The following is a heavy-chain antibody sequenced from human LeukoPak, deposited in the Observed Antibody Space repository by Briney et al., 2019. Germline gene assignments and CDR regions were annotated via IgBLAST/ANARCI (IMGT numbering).Heavy chain of an antibody. CDR2: IKEDGSVK. Sequence: PGGSLRLSCADSGFTFSRHWMDWVHQAPGKGLEWVANIKEDGSVKNYVDSVKGRFTISRDNAKNSLYLQMNSLRAEDTAVYYCMAESSSPWEGYWGQGTLVTVSS. D-gene: IGHD6-6*01. CDR3: MAESSSPWEGY. J-gene: IGHJ4*02. V-gene: IGHV3-7*01. CDR1: GFTFSRHW.